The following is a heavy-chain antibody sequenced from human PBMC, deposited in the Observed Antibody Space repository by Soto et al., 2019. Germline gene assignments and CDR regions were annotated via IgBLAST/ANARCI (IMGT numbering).Heavy chain of an antibody. CDR2: ISGSGGST. J-gene: IGHJ6*02. CDR1: GFTFISYA. CDR3: AKNLWRKPRYYGMDV. Sequence: EVQLLESGGGLVQPGGSLRLSCAASGFTFISYAMSWVRQAPGKGLEWVSAISGSGGSTYYADSVKGRFTISRDNSKNTLYLQMNSLRDEDTAVYYCAKNLWRKPRYYGMDVWGQGTTVTVSS. V-gene: IGHV3-23*01. D-gene: IGHD1-1*01.